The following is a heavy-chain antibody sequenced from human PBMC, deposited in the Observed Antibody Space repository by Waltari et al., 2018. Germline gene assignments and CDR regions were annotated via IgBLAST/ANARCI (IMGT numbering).Heavy chain of an antibody. J-gene: IGHJ4*02. CDR2: IYYSGST. Sequence: QLQLQESGPGLVKPSETLSLNCTVSGGSISSSRYYWGWIPQPTGKGLEWIGSIYYSGSTYYNPSLKSRVTISVDTSKNQFSLRLTSVTAADTAVYYCARWWKAAAGYFDYWGQGTLVTVSS. D-gene: IGHD6-13*01. CDR1: GGSISSSRYY. V-gene: IGHV4-39*07. CDR3: ARWWKAAAGYFDY.